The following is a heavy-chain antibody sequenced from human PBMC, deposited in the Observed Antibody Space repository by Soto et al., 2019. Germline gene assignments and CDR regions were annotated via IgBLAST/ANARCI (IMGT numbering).Heavy chain of an antibody. Sequence: GGSLRLSCAASGFTFSSYAMSWVRQAPGKGLEWVSAISGSGGSTYYADSVKGRFTISRDNSKNTLYLQMNSLRAEDTAVYYCAKARATTLVTTQFFDNWGQGTLVTVSS. CDR1: GFTFSSYA. D-gene: IGHD1-26*01. J-gene: IGHJ4*02. CDR2: ISGSGGST. CDR3: AKARATTLVTTQFFDN. V-gene: IGHV3-23*01.